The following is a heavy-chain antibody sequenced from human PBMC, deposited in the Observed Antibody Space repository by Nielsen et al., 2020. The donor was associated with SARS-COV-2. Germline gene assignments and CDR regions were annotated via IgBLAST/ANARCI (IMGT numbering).Heavy chain of an antibody. J-gene: IGHJ5*02. CDR1: GFTFSDHY. CDR2: ISSSGGTT. Sequence: GESLKISCAASGFTFSDHYMSWIRQPPGRGLEWVSYISSSGGTTNYADSVKGRFTISRDNSKNTLYLQMDSLRADDTAVYYCARNEAAPGMETNWYDHWGQGTPVTVSS. D-gene: IGHD6-13*01. V-gene: IGHV3-11*01. CDR3: ARNEAAPGMETNWYDH.